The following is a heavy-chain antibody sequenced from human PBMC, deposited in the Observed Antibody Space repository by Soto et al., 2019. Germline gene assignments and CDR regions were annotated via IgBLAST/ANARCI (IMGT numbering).Heavy chain of an antibody. CDR2: IKSKTDGGTT. J-gene: IGHJ3*02. V-gene: IGHV3-15*07. CDR3: TTRPGGSSAGGAFDI. D-gene: IGHD6-6*01. Sequence: EVQLVESGGGLVQPGGSLRLSCAASGFTFSNAWMNWVRQAPGKGLEWVGRIKSKTDGGTTDYAAPVKGRFTISRDDSKNTLYLQMNSLKTEDTAVYYCTTRPGGSSAGGAFDIWGQGTMVTVSS. CDR1: GFTFSNAW.